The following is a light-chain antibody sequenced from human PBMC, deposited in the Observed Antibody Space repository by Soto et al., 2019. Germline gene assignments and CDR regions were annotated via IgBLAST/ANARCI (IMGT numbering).Light chain of an antibody. Sequence: QPVVTQPPSVSGAPGQRVTISCTGSSSNIGAGYDVHWYQQLPGTAPKLLIYGNSNRTSGVPDRFSGSKSGTSASLAITGLQAEDEANYYCQSYDISLSGSNVVVGGGTKLTVL. CDR1: SSNIGAGYD. V-gene: IGLV1-40*01. J-gene: IGLJ2*01. CDR3: QSYDISLSGSNVV. CDR2: GNS.